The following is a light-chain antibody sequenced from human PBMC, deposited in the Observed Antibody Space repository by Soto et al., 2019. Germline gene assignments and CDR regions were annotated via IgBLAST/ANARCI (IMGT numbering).Light chain of an antibody. CDR3: QQYDSSPLT. V-gene: IGKV3-20*01. CDR2: GAS. Sequence: EIVLTQSPGTLSLSPGERATLSCRASQSVGSSYLAWYQQQPGQAPRLLIYGASSRATGIPDRFSGSGSGKNFTLTIRRLEHEDFAMYYCQQYDSSPLTFGGGTKVELK. J-gene: IGKJ4*01. CDR1: QSVGSSY.